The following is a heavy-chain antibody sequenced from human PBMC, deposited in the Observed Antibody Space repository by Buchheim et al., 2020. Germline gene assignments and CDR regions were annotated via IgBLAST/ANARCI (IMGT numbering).Heavy chain of an antibody. Sequence: QVQLVESGGGVVQPGRSLRLSCAASGFTFSSYAMHWVRQAPGKGLEWVAVISYDGSNKYYADSVKGRFTISRDNSKNTLYLQMNSLRAEDTAVYYCARVYDYGDYYYGMDVWGQGTT. CDR2: ISYDGSNK. CDR3: ARVYDYGDYYYGMDV. J-gene: IGHJ6*02. CDR1: GFTFSSYA. V-gene: IGHV3-30-3*01. D-gene: IGHD4-17*01.